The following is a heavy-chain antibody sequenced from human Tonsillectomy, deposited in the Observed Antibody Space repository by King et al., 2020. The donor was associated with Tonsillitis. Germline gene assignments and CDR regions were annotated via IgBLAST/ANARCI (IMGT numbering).Heavy chain of an antibody. V-gene: IGHV3-23*04. Sequence: VQLVESGGGLVQPGGSLRLSCAASGFTFRSYAMSRVRQAPGEGVEWVSAISVGGGSTYYADSVNGRFTISRDKSKNTAYLQMNSLRAEDTAVYYCAKGVGAIDLWGQGTLVTVSS. J-gene: IGHJ5*02. CDR1: GFTFRSYA. CDR3: AKGVGAIDL. D-gene: IGHD1-26*01. CDR2: ISVGGGST.